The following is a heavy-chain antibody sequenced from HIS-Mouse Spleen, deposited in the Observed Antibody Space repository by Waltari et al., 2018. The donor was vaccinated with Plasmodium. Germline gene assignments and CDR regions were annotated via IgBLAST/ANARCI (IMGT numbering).Heavy chain of an antibody. V-gene: IGHV3-30*18. CDR1: GFHFSRYG. D-gene: IGHD3-16*01. CDR3: AKAQGVINFDY. J-gene: IGHJ4*02. Sequence: QVQLVESGGGVVQPGWSLRPPCSASGFHFSRYGMHWVRQAPGKGLEWVAVISYDGSNKYYADSVKGRFTISRDNSKNTLYLQMNSLRAEDTAVYYCAKAQGVINFDYWGQGTLVTVSS. CDR2: ISYDGSNK.